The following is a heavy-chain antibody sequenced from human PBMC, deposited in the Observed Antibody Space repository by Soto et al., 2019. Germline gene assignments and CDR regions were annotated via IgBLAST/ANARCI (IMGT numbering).Heavy chain of an antibody. J-gene: IGHJ5*02. D-gene: IGHD2-2*01. CDR3: ARGALLGYCSSTSCYVSWFDP. CDR2: ISAYNGNT. Sequence: ASVKVSCKASGYTFTSYGISWVRQAPGQGLEWMGWISAYNGNTNYAQKLQGRVTMTTDTSTSTAYMELRSLRSDDTAVYYCARGALLGYCSSTSCYVSWFDPWGQGTLVTVSS. V-gene: IGHV1-18*01. CDR1: GYTFTSYG.